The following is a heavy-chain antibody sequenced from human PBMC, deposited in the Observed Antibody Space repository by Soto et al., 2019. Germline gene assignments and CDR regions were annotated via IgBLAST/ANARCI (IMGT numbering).Heavy chain of an antibody. V-gene: IGHV3-23*01. CDR2: ISGSGGST. J-gene: IGHJ5*02. D-gene: IGHD3-3*01. CDR1: GFTFSSYA. Sequence: GESLKISCAASGFTFSSYAMSWVRQAPGKGLEWVSAISGSGGSTYYADSVKGRFTISRDNSKNTLYLQMNSLRAEDTAVYYCAKDGGFWSGYYNWFEPWGQGTLVTVSS. CDR3: AKDGGFWSGYYNWFEP.